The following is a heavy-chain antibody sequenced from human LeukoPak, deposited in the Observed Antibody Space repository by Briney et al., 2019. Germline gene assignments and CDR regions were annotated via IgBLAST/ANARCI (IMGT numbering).Heavy chain of an antibody. D-gene: IGHD5-18*01. CDR2: IYYSGST. J-gene: IGHJ3*01. CDR3: ARHADTATGDY. CDR1: GGSISSYY. V-gene: IGHV4-59*08. Sequence: SETLSLTCTVSGGSISSYYWSWIRQPPGKGLEWIGYIYYSGSTNYNPSLKSRVTISVDTSKNQFSLKLSSVTAADTAVYYCARHADTATGDYWGPGTMVTVSS.